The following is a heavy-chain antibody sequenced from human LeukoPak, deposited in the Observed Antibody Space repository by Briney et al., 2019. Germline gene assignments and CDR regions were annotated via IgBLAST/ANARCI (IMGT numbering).Heavy chain of an antibody. CDR1: GGSVSIGRYQ. V-gene: IGHV4-61*01. Sequence: PSETLSLTCTVSGGSVSIGRYQWSWVRQPPGPGLEWIGDIQYNGPPAYNPSLQNRVIILRDESRNQFSLRLSSVTAADTAVYFCARRKADRPRNYYIDYWGQGILVTVS. D-gene: IGHD6-6*01. CDR3: ARRKADRPRNYYIDY. J-gene: IGHJ4*02. CDR2: IQYNGPP.